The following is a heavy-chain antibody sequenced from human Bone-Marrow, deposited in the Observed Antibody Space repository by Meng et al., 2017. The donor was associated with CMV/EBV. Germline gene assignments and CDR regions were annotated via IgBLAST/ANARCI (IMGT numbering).Heavy chain of an antibody. Sequence: GGSLRLSCAASGFTFSSYAMTWVRQAPGKGLQWVSTVSGTGRNTYYADSVKGRFTVSRDNSKNTLYLQMNSLRAEDTAVYYCAKEEADRGGFDYWGQGTLVTVSS. CDR1: GFTFSSYA. CDR3: AKEEADRGGFDY. CDR2: VSGTGRNT. D-gene: IGHD2-15*01. V-gene: IGHV3-23*01. J-gene: IGHJ4*02.